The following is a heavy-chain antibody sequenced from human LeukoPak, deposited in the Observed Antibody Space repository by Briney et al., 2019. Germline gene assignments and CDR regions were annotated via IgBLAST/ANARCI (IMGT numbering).Heavy chain of an antibody. D-gene: IGHD6-19*01. J-gene: IGHJ4*02. CDR3: AKTTVGYSSGRYPGWPADC. Sequence: GGSLRLSCAVSGFTLSRYAMHWVRQAPGKGPEWVAVISYDGSIKYYADSVKGRFTISRDNSKNTVYLQMNSLTADDTAVYYCAKTTVGYSSGRYPGWPADCWGQGTLVTVSS. CDR2: ISYDGSIK. V-gene: IGHV3-30*18. CDR1: GFTLSRYA.